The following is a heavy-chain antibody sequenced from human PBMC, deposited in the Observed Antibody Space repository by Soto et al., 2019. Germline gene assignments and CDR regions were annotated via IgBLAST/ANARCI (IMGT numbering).Heavy chain of an antibody. D-gene: IGHD3-3*01. J-gene: IGHJ4*02. CDR3: SRPPNYEFSRAYYGY. CDR1: GFTFSSYS. Sequence: EVQLVESGGGLVKPGGSLRLSCATSGFTFSSYSMNWVRQAPGKGLEWVSSISSSSSYTYYADSVKGRFTISRDNAKNSLYLQMNSLRAEDTAVYYCSRPPNYEFSRAYYGYWGQGTLVTVSS. CDR2: ISSSSSYT. V-gene: IGHV3-21*01.